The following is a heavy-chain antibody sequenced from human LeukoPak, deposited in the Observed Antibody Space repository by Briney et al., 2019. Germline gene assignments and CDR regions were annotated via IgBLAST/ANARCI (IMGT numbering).Heavy chain of an antibody. J-gene: IGHJ4*02. CDR3: AREKTHDYGDYGPNY. D-gene: IGHD4-17*01. CDR1: DDSISSGGYH. Sequence: SSETLSLTCTVSDDSISSGGYHWSWIRQPPGKGLEWIGYIYQTGTTYYNPSLKSRVTISVDRSKNQFSLNLSSVTAADTAVYYCAREKTHDYGDYGPNYWGQGTLVTVSS. CDR2: IYQTGTT. V-gene: IGHV4-30-2*01.